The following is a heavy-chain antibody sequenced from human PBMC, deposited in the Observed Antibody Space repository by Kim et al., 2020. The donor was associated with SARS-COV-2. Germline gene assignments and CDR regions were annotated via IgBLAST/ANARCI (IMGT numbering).Heavy chain of an antibody. J-gene: IGHJ6*02. CDR1: GFTFSSYS. Sequence: GGSLRLSCAASGFTFSSYSMNWVRQAPGKGLEWVSSISSSSSYIYYADSVKGRFTISRDNAKNSLYLQMNSLRAEDTAVYYCASHLGLDDRYYYYYYGMDVWGQGTTVTVSS. CDR3: ASHLGLDDRYYYYYYGMDV. D-gene: IGHD3-22*01. V-gene: IGHV3-21*01. CDR2: ISSSSSYI.